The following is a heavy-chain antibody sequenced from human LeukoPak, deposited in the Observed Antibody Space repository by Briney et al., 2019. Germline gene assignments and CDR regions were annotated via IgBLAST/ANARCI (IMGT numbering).Heavy chain of an antibody. CDR3: AKEGYDQSSGYFDY. J-gene: IGHJ4*02. CDR1: RFTFSSYA. D-gene: IGHD3-22*01. V-gene: IGHV3-23*01. Sequence: GGSLRLSCAASRFTFSSYAMSWVRQAPGKGLEWVSAISGTGSSTYYADSVKGRFTISRDNSENTLYLQMNSLRAEDTAVYYCAKEGYDQSSGYFDYWGQGTLVTASS. CDR2: ISGTGSST.